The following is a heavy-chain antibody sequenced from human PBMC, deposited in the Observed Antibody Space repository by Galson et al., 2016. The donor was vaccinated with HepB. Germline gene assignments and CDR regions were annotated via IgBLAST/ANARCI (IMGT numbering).Heavy chain of an antibody. CDR1: GGTFSTYG. CDR2: IIPSLGTP. V-gene: IGHV1-69*10. D-gene: IGHD2-15*01. CDR3: ARRGPCSGGSCYRYGLDV. Sequence: SVKVSCKASGGTFSTYGISWVRQAPAQGLEWMGGIIPSLGTPIYAQTFQDRVTITVDKSTTTAFTEVNSLKSDDTAVYYCARRGPCSGGSCYRYGLDVWGQGTTVTVSS. J-gene: IGHJ6*02.